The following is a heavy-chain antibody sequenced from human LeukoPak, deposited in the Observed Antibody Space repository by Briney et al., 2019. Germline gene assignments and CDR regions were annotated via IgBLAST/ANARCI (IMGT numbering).Heavy chain of an antibody. J-gene: IGHJ3*02. CDR3: ARRLTRDAFDI. D-gene: IGHD5-12*01. CDR1: GGSISSYY. Sequence: SETLSLTCTVSGGSISSYYWSWIRQPAGKGLEWIGEIYHSGSTKYNPSLKSRVTISVDKSKNQFSLKLGSVIAADTAVYYCARRLTRDAFDIWGQGTMVSVSS. V-gene: IGHV4-59*12. CDR2: IYHSGST.